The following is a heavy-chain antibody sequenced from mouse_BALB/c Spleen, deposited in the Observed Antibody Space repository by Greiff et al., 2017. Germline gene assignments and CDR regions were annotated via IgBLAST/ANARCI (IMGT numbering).Heavy chain of an antibody. V-gene: IGHV3-2*02. CDR2: ISYSGST. J-gene: IGHJ3*02. CDR1: GYSITSDYA. CDR3: ARDYGSSPSL. Sequence: EVKLVESGPGLLKPSQSLSLTCTVTGYSITSDYAWNWIRQFPGNKLEWMGYISYSGSTSYNPSLKSRISITRDTSKNQFFLQLNSVTTEDTATYYCARDYGSSPSLWGQGTLVTVSA. D-gene: IGHD1-1*01.